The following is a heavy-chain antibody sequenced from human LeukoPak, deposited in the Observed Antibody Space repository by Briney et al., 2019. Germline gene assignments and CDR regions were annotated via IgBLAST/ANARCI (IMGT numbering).Heavy chain of an antibody. CDR2: ITSSGGST. J-gene: IGHJ4*02. D-gene: IGHD6-19*01. Sequence: PGGSLRLSCAASGFTFSSHAMGWVRQAPGEGLEWVSGITSSGGSTNYADSVKGRFTVSRDNSKNTLYLQMNSLRAEDTAIYYCARASGASSGWYAYWGQGTLVTVSS. CDR3: ARASGASSGWYAY. V-gene: IGHV3-23*01. CDR1: GFTFSSHA.